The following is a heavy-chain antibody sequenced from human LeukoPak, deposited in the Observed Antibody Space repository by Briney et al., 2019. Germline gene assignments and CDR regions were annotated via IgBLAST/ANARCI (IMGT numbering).Heavy chain of an antibody. Sequence: GGSLRLSCAASGFTFSSYGMHWVRQAPGNGLEWVAVIWYDGSNKYYADSVKGRFTISRDNSKNTLYLQMNSLRAEDTAVYYCARDSSSSWYAFDYWGQGTLVTVSS. D-gene: IGHD6-13*01. J-gene: IGHJ4*02. CDR2: IWYDGSNK. V-gene: IGHV3-33*01. CDR1: GFTFSSYG. CDR3: ARDSSSSWYAFDY.